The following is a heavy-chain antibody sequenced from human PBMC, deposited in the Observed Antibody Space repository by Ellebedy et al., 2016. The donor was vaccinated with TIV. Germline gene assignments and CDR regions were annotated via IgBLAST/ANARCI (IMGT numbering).Heavy chain of an antibody. Sequence: GGSLRLXXAASGFPFSSYAMSWVRQPPGKGLEWVLSISDSGGNTYYADSVRGRFTFSRDNSKNTLYLQMNSLRAEDTAVYYCAKGWLGAGAGTDFDYWGRGTLVTVSS. CDR3: AKGWLGAGAGTDFDY. CDR2: ISDSGGNT. J-gene: IGHJ4*02. V-gene: IGHV3-23*01. CDR1: GFPFSSYA. D-gene: IGHD6-13*01.